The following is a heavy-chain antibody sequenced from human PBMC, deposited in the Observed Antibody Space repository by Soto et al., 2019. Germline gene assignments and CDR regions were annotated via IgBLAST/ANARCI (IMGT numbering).Heavy chain of an antibody. CDR3: AGGLSSSGGMAV. CDR2: INPNSGAT. J-gene: IGHJ6*01. V-gene: IGHV1-2*02. D-gene: IGHD3-10*01. CDR1: GYTFTGYY. Sequence: QVQLVQSGAEVRKPGASVKVSCQTSGYTFTGYYLHWVRQAPGQGLECMGWINPNSGATKSAQTFRDRVTMTRHTSINTAYVGLSRLTWDDRAMYYWAGGLSSSGGMAVWGQGTTVPVSS.